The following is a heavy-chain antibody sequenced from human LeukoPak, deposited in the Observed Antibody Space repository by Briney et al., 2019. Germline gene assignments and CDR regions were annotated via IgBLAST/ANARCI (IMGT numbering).Heavy chain of an antibody. CDR3: ASSRYFDWLLVP. CDR1: GYTFTGYY. CDR2: INPNSGGT. Sequence: ASVKVSCKASGYTFTGYYMHWVRQAPGQGLEWMGWINPNSGGTNHAQKFQGRVTMTRDTSISTAYMELSRLRSDDTAVYYCASSRYFDWLLVPWGQGTLVTVSS. V-gene: IGHV1-2*02. D-gene: IGHD3-9*01. J-gene: IGHJ5*02.